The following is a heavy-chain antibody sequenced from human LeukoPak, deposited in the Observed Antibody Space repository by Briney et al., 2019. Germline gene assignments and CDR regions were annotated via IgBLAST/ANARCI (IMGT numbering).Heavy chain of an antibody. CDR2: INTGSSYT. V-gene: IGHV3-11*05. Sequence: GGSLTLSCAASGFTFSDYYMSWIRQAPGKGLEWVSYINTGSSYTKYADSVKGRFTISRDNARNSLYLQMSSLRAEDTAVYYCARGYQLTEYWGQGTLVTVSS. CDR3: ARGYQLTEY. J-gene: IGHJ4*02. CDR1: GFTFSDYY. D-gene: IGHD2-2*01.